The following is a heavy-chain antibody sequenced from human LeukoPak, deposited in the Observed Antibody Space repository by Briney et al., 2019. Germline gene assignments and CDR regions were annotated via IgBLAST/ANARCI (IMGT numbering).Heavy chain of an antibody. V-gene: IGHV1-46*01. J-gene: IGHJ4*02. Sequence: ASVKVSCKASGYILSRYYIHWVRQAPGQGLEWMGIMDPSGGTTIYAQKFQGRVTMTRDTSTSTVYMELSSLRSDDTAVYFCARRYYFDYWGQGTLVTVSS. CDR3: ARRYYFDY. CDR2: MDPSGGTT. CDR1: GYILSRYY.